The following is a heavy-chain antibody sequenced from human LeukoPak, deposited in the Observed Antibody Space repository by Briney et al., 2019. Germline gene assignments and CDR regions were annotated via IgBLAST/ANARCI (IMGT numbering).Heavy chain of an antibody. CDR3: ARDQYTYYYDSSGRPRVDY. Sequence: GGSLRLSCAASEFAFSTYNMNWVRQAPGKGLEWVSYISTGSSTTYYADSVKGRFTISRDNVENSLYLQMNSLRDEDTAVYYCARDQYTYYYDSSGRPRVDYWGQGTLVTVSS. V-gene: IGHV3-48*02. CDR2: ISTGSSTT. J-gene: IGHJ4*02. D-gene: IGHD3-22*01. CDR1: EFAFSTYN.